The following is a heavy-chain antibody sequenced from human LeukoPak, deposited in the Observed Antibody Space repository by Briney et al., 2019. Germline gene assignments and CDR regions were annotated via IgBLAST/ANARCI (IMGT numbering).Heavy chain of an antibody. D-gene: IGHD6-19*01. Sequence: ASVKVSFKASGYTFTVYYMHWVRQAPGQGLEWMGWINPNSGGTNYAQKFQGRVTMTRDTSISTAYMELSRLRSDDTAVYYCARATRSSGWFHFDYWGQGTLVTVSS. CDR2: INPNSGGT. V-gene: IGHV1-2*02. CDR1: GYTFTVYY. J-gene: IGHJ4*02. CDR3: ARATRSSGWFHFDY.